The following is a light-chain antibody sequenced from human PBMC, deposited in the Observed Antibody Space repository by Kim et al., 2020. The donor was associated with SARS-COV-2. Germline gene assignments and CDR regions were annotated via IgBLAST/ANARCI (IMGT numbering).Light chain of an antibody. CDR2: TTD. CDR3: SAWDSTLSAWV. Sequence: RQTARLTCTGTGNKVGKFGAAWLQQHQSLPPKLLSYTTDNRPSGISERFSASRSGNTASLTITGLQPEDESDYYCSAWDSTLSAWVFGGGTQLTVL. CDR1: GNKVGKFG. J-gene: IGLJ3*02. V-gene: IGLV10-54*04.